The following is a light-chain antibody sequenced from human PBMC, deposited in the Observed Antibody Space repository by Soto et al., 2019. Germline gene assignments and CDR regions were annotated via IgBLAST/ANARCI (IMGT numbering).Light chain of an antibody. CDR2: DAS. CDR1: QSVSSY. CDR3: QQRSNWPPWT. J-gene: IGKJ1*01. V-gene: IGKV3-11*01. Sequence: EIVLTQSPATLSLSPGERATLSCRASQSVSSYLAWYQQKPGQAPRLLIYDASNRATGIPARFSGSGSETDFTLTISSLEPEDFAVYYCQQRSNWPPWTFGQGTKAEI.